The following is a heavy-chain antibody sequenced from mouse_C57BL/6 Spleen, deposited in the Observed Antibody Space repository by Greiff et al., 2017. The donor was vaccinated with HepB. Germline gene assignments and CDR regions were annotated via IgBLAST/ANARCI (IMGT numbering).Heavy chain of an antibody. CDR1: GYTFTDYY. Sequence: VQLQQSGPELVKPGASVKISCKASGYTFTDYYMNWVKQSHGKSLEWIGDINPNNGGTSYNQKFKGKATLTVDKSSSTAYMELRSLTSEDSAVYYCARPDGYYGWYFDVWGTGTTVTVSS. D-gene: IGHD2-3*01. V-gene: IGHV1-26*01. CDR2: INPNNGGT. J-gene: IGHJ1*03. CDR3: ARPDGYYGWYFDV.